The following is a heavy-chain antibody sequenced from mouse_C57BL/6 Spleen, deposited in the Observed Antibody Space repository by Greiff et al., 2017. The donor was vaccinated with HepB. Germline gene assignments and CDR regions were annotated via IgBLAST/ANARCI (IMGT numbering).Heavy chain of an antibody. V-gene: IGHV10-1*01. CDR1: GFSFNTYA. J-gene: IGHJ4*01. CDR3: VRQRSSYAMDY. Sequence: EVKLMESGGGLVQPKGSLKLSCAASGFSFNTYAMNWVRQAPGKGLEWVARIRSKSNNYATYYADSVKDRFTISRDDSESMLYLQMNNLKTEDTAMYDCVRQRSSYAMDYWGQGTSVTVSS. CDR2: IRSKSNNYAT.